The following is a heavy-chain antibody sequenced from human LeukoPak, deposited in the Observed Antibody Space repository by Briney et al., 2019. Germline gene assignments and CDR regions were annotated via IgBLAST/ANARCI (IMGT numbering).Heavy chain of an antibody. V-gene: IGHV1-69*04. CDR3: ARGELPAYYYDSSGYNY. CDR1: GGTFSSYA. Sequence: GASVKVSCKASGGTFSSYAISWVRQAPGQGLEWMGRIIPILGIANYAQKFQGRVTITADKSTSTAYMELSSLRSEDTAVYYCARGELPAYYYDSSGYNYWGQGTLVTVSS. D-gene: IGHD3-22*01. J-gene: IGHJ4*02. CDR2: IIPILGIA.